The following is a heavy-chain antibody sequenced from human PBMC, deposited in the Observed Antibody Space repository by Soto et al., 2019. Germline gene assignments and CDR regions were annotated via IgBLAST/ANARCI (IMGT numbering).Heavy chain of an antibody. V-gene: IGHV2-26*01. CDR1: GFSLSNARMG. J-gene: IGHJ4*02. D-gene: IGHD3-10*01. CDR3: ARIPDVLLRFYYFDY. Sequence: SGPTLVNPTETLTLTCTVSGFSLSNARMGVSWIRQPPGKALEWLAHIFSNDEKSYSTSLKSRLTISKDTSKSQVVLTMTNMDPVDTATYYCARIPDVLLRFYYFDYWGQGTLVTVSS. CDR2: IFSNDEK.